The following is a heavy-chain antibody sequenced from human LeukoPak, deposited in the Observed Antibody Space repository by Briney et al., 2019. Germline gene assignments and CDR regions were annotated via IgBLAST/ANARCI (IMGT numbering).Heavy chain of an antibody. J-gene: IGHJ4*02. CDR3: ARIPPPLAYGGSYSGY. D-gene: IGHD4-23*01. CDR1: GGSISGSSYY. V-gene: IGHV4-39*07. CDR2: IYYSGST. Sequence: SETLSLTCTVSGGSISGSSYYWGWIRQPPGKGLEWIGSIYYSGSTYYNPSLKSRVTISVDTSKNQFSLKLSSVTAADTAVYYCARIPPPLAYGGSYSGYWGQGTLVTVSS.